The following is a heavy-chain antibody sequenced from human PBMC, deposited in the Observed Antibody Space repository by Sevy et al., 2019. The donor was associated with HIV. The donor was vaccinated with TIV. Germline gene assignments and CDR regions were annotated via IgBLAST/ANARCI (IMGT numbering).Heavy chain of an antibody. CDR3: TRWKGLQSIFDY. D-gene: IGHD1-1*01. CDR2: LKSKADGGTV. J-gene: IGHJ4*02. V-gene: IGHV3-49*04. Sequence: GGSLRLSCTTSGFTFGDYAMNWVRQAPGKGLEWVAFLKSKADGGTVDHAASVKGRFTISRDDSKSIAYLEMNALTTDDAGDYYCTRWKGLQSIFDYWGQGALVTVSS. CDR1: GFTFGDYA.